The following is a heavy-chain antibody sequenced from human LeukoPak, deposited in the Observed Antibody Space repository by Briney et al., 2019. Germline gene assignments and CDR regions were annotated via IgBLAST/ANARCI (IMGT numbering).Heavy chain of an antibody. CDR2: ISGRSSHT. CDR3: GRAFPPLRTSSAGDL. V-gene: IGHV3-21*06. Sequence: PGGSLRLSCSASGFTFSDYDMNGIRQAPGKGLEWISAISGRSSHTYYGDSVKGRFSISRDNAKNLLYLQMNGLGAEDTAVYYCGRAFPPLRTSSAGDLWGQGTLVTVSS. CDR1: GFTFSDYD. D-gene: IGHD3-16*01. J-gene: IGHJ4*02.